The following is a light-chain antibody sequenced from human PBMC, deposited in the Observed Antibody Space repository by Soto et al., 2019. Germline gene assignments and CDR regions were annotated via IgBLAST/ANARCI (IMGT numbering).Light chain of an antibody. Sequence: QYVLTHPPSASWPPGHRVAISCSGSSSTIGSNTVTWYQQLPGTAPRVPIHSNDQRPSGVPDRFSGSKSGTSASLAISGLHSEDEADYYCAAWDENLRRVFGTGTKVTVL. J-gene: IGLJ1*01. CDR3: AAWDENLRRV. CDR1: SSTIGSNT. V-gene: IGLV1-44*01. CDR2: SND.